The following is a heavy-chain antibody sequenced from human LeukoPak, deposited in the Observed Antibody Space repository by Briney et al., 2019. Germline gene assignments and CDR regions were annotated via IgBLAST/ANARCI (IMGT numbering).Heavy chain of an antibody. CDR2: IYPGDSDT. D-gene: IGHD3-22*01. CDR3: ARQEVYYYDSSGYDAFDI. Sequence: GESLKISCKGSGYSFTSYWIGWVRQMPGKGLEWMGIIYPGDSDTRYSPSFQGQVTISADKSISTAYLQWSSLKASDTAMYYCARQEVYYYDSSGYDAFDIWGQGTMVTVSS. V-gene: IGHV5-51*01. CDR1: GYSFTSYW. J-gene: IGHJ3*02.